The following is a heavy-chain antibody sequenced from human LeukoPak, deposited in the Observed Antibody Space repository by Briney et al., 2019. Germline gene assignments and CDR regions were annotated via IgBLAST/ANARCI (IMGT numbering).Heavy chain of an antibody. CDR3: ARGAYYRYDY. J-gene: IGHJ4*02. D-gene: IGHD1-26*01. Sequence: SETLSLTCAVYGGSFSGYYWSWIRQPPGKGLEWIGEINHSGSTNYNPSLKSRVTMSVDKSKNQISLTVTSVTAADTAVYYCARGAYYRYDYWGQGTLVTVSS. V-gene: IGHV4-34*01. CDR1: GGSFSGYY. CDR2: INHSGST.